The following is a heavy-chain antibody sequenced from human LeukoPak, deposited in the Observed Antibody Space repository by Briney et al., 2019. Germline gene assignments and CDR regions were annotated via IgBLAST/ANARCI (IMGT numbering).Heavy chain of an antibody. Sequence: ASVKVSCKASGYTCTSYGISWVRQAPGQGLEWMGWIGAYNVNTNYAQKLQGRVTMTTDTSTSTAYMELRGLRSDDTAVYYCARGPYGSGSYWVDYWGQGTLVTVSS. CDR1: GYTCTSYG. CDR3: ARGPYGSGSYWVDY. J-gene: IGHJ4*02. V-gene: IGHV1-18*01. CDR2: IGAYNVNT. D-gene: IGHD3-10*01.